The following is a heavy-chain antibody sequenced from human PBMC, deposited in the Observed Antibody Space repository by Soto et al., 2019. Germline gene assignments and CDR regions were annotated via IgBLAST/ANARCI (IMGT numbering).Heavy chain of an antibody. V-gene: IGHV3-23*01. CDR1: GFTFSSYA. CDR3: AKDSRVAGTSPRDFDY. J-gene: IGHJ4*02. Sequence: PGGSLRLSCAASGFTFSSYAMSWVRQAPGKGLEWVSAISGSGGSTYYADSVKGRFTISRDNSKNTLYLQMNSLRAEDTAVYYCAKDSRVAGTSPRDFDYWGQGTLVTVPS. D-gene: IGHD6-19*01. CDR2: ISGSGGST.